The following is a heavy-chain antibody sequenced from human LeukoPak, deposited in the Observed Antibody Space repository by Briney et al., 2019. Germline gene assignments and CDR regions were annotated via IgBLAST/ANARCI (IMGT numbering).Heavy chain of an antibody. D-gene: IGHD3-10*01. J-gene: IGHJ3*02. Sequence: ASVKVSCKASGGTFSSYAISWVRQAPGQGLEWMGGIIPILGTANYAQKLQGRVTITADKSTSTAYMELSSLRSEDTAVYYCARDRDGESDIWGQGTMVTVSS. V-gene: IGHV1-69*10. CDR1: GGTFSSYA. CDR2: IIPILGTA. CDR3: ARDRDGESDI.